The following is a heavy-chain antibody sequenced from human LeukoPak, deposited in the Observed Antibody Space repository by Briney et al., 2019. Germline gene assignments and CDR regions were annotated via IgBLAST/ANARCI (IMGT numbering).Heavy chain of an antibody. CDR1: GGSFSGYY. D-gene: IGHD3-16*01. Sequence: SETLSLTCAVYGGSFSGYYWSWIRQPPGKGLEWIGEINHSGSTNYNPSLKSRITISVDTSKNQFSLKLSSVTAADTAVYYCARGLITNDAFDIWGQGTMVTVSS. CDR3: ARGLITNDAFDI. V-gene: IGHV4-34*01. CDR2: INHSGST. J-gene: IGHJ3*02.